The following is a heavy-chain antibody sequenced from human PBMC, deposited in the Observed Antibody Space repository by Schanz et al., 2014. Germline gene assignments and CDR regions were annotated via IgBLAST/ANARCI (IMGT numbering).Heavy chain of an antibody. Sequence: QLMQSGSEVRKPGASVKVSCKASGYIFGSHGMTWVRQAPGQGPELMGWISAFDDKTDYAQNFQGRLIMTTDTSTTTVYMELRGLRSDDTAVYYCARETTIITGGAFDVWGQGTMXTVSS. CDR3: ARETTIITGGAFDV. V-gene: IGHV1-18*01. CDR1: GYIFGSHG. CDR2: ISAFDDKT. D-gene: IGHD3-9*01. J-gene: IGHJ3*01.